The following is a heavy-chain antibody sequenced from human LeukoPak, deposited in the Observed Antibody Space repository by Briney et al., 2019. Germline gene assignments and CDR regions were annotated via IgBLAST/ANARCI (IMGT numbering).Heavy chain of an antibody. Sequence: GGSLRLSCAASGFTVSTNYMSWVRQALGRGLEWVASIKQDGSEKYYVDSVKGRFTISRDNAKNSLYLQMNSLRPEDTAVYYCADGTTPDYWGQGTLVTVSS. D-gene: IGHD1-7*01. CDR1: GFTVSTNY. CDR3: ADGTTPDY. V-gene: IGHV3-7*01. CDR2: IKQDGSEK. J-gene: IGHJ4*02.